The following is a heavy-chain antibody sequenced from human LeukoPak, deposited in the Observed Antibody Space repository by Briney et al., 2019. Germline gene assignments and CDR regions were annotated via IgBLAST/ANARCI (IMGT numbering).Heavy chain of an antibody. CDR1: GYTFTSYD. CDR3: AIYSNTKDDAFDI. Sequence: GASVKVSCKASGYTFTSYDINWVRQATGQGLEWMGWMNPNSGNTGYAQKFQGRVTITRNTSISTAYMELSSLRSEDTAVYYCAIYSNTKDDAFDIWGRGTMVTVSS. V-gene: IGHV1-8*03. J-gene: IGHJ3*02. CDR2: MNPNSGNT. D-gene: IGHD4-11*01.